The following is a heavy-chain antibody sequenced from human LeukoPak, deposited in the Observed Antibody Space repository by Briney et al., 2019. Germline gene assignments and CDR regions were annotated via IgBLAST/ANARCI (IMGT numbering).Heavy chain of an antibody. J-gene: IGHJ4*02. Sequence: GGSLRLSCAASGFTFSSYWMHWVRQAPGKGLVWVSRINSDGSSTSYADSVKGRFTISRDNAKDSLNLQMNSLRVEDTAVYYCARDRGWADLDWGQGTLVTVSS. CDR1: GFTFSSYW. V-gene: IGHV3-74*01. CDR3: ARDRGWADLD. D-gene: IGHD3-10*01. CDR2: INSDGSST.